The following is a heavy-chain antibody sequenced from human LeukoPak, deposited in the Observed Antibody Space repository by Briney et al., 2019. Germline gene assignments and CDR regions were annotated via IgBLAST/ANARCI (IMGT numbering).Heavy chain of an antibody. Sequence: SETLSLTCTVSGYSISSGYYWGWIRQPPGKGLEWIGSIYHSGSTYYNPSLKSRVTISVDTSKNQFSLKLSSVTAADTAIYYCARSGASSSGWPFDFWGQGTLVTVPS. V-gene: IGHV4-38-2*02. J-gene: IGHJ4*02. CDR3: ARSGASSSGWPFDF. CDR1: GYSISSGYY. D-gene: IGHD6-19*01. CDR2: IYHSGST.